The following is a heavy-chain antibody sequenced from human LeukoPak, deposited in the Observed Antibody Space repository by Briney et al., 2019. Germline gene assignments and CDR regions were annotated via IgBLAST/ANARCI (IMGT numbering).Heavy chain of an antibody. CDR1: GGTFSTYA. CDR2: IIPISGSA. J-gene: IGHJ4*02. Sequence: SVKVSCKASGGTFSTYAINWVRQAPGQGLEWMGGIIPISGSAKYTQKFQGRVTTTTDESTNTAYMELRSLRSEDTAVYYCATTMGYLDYCSGGTCYSMLDWGQGTLVTVFS. D-gene: IGHD2-15*01. CDR3: ATTMGYLDYCSGGTCYSMLD. V-gene: IGHV1-69*05.